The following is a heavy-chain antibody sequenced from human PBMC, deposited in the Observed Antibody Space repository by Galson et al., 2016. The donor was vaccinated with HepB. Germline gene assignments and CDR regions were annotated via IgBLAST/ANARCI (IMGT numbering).Heavy chain of an antibody. D-gene: IGHD5-12*01. Sequence: SLRLSCAASGFTFDDYAMHWVRQAPGKGLEWVSGISWNSGTIGYADSMKGRFTISRDNAKNSLYLQMNSLRAEDTALYYCAKDIRLGSGYGDYFDYWGQGTLVTVSS. V-gene: IGHV3-9*01. CDR2: ISWNSGTI. J-gene: IGHJ4*02. CDR3: AKDIRLGSGYGDYFDY. CDR1: GFTFDDYA.